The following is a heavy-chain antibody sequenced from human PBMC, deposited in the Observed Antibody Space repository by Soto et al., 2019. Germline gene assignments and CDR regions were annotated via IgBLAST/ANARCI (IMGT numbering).Heavy chain of an antibody. CDR1: GFTFSSYG. D-gene: IGHD3-10*01. V-gene: IGHV3-30*18. CDR3: AKNRGGYYYYYGMDV. Sequence: QVQLVESGGGVVQPGRSLRLSCAASGFTFSSYGMHWVRQAPGKGLEWVAVISYDGSNKYYADSVKGRFTISRDNSKNTLYLQMNSLRAEDTAVYYCAKNRGGYYYYYGMDVWGQGTTVTVSS. CDR2: ISYDGSNK. J-gene: IGHJ6*02.